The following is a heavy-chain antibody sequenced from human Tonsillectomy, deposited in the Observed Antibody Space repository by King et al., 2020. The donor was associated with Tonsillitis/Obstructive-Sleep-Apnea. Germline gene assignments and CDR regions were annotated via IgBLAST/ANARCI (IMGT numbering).Heavy chain of an antibody. CDR2: INHSGST. D-gene: IGHD2-15*01. V-gene: IGHV4-34*01. CDR1: GGSFSGYY. Sequence: VQLQQWGAGLLKPSETLSLTSAVYGGSFSGYYWSWIRQPPGKGLEWIGEINHSGSTNYNPSLKSRVTISVDTSKNQFSLKLSSVTAADTAVYYCARGLGCSGGSCYSYAFDIWGQGTMVTVSS. CDR3: ARGLGCSGGSCYSYAFDI. J-gene: IGHJ3*02.